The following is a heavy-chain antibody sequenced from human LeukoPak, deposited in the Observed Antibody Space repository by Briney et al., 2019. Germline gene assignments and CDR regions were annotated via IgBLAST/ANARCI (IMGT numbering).Heavy chain of an antibody. CDR3: ARVLRPRYKIDP. J-gene: IGHJ5*02. CDR2: INHSGST. D-gene: IGHD1-14*01. CDR1: GGSFSGYY. V-gene: IGHV4-34*01. Sequence: SENLSLTCAVYGGSFSGYYWSWIRQPPGKGLEWIGEINHSGSTNYNPSLKSRVTISVDTSKNQFSLKLSSVTAADTAVYYCARVLRPRYKIDPWGQGTLVTVSS.